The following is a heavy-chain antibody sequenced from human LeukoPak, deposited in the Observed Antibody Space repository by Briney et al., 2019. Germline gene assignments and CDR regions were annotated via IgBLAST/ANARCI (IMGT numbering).Heavy chain of an antibody. Sequence: ASVKVSCKASGYTFTSYYMHWVRQAPGQGLEWMRIINPSGGSTSYAQKFQGRVTMTRDTSTSTVYMELSSLRSEDTAVYYCAREVVVGASQDLFDYWGQGTLVTVSS. CDR3: AREVVVGASQDLFDY. CDR2: INPSGGST. CDR1: GYTFTSYY. D-gene: IGHD1-26*01. V-gene: IGHV1-46*01. J-gene: IGHJ4*02.